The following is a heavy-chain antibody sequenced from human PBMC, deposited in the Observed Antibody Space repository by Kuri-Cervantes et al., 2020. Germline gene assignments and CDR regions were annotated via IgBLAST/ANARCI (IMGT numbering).Heavy chain of an antibody. CDR1: GYTFTSYA. J-gene: IGHJ2*01. V-gene: IGHV1-18*01. Sequence: ASVKVSCKASGYTFTSYAMHWVRQAPGQRLEWMGWINAYNGNTNYAQKLQGRVTTTTDTSTSTAYMELRSLRSDDTAVYYCARDFSSSGYWWGNWYFDLWGRGTLVTVSS. CDR3: ARDFSSSGYWWGNWYFDL. CDR2: INAYNGNT. D-gene: IGHD3-22*01.